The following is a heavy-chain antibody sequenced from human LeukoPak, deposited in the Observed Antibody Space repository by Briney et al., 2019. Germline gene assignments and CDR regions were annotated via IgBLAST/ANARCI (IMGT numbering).Heavy chain of an antibody. Sequence: SETLSLTCTVSSGSISTSNYYWGWVRQPPGKALEWIGNIFYSGSTYYSPSLKSRVTISLDTSKNQFSLKLTSVTAADTAVYYCARLRPGYCSSTSCWGPPHYYYYMDVWGKGTTVTISS. CDR2: IFYSGST. D-gene: IGHD2-2*01. CDR1: SGSISTSNYY. J-gene: IGHJ6*03. V-gene: IGHV4-39*07. CDR3: ARLRPGYCSSTSCWGPPHYYYYMDV.